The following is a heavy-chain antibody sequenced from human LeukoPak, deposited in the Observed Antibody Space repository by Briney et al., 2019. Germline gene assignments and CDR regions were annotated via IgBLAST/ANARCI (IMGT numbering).Heavy chain of an antibody. CDR2: ISSSSSYI. J-gene: IGHJ4*02. Sequence: GGSLRLSCAASGFTFSSYSMNWVRQAPGKGLEWVSSISSSSSYIYYADSVKGRFTISRDNAKNSLYLQMNSLRAEDTAVYYCARGSGSYPEGPIDYWGQGTLVTVSS. D-gene: IGHD1-26*01. CDR1: GFTFSSYS. CDR3: ARGSGSYPEGPIDY. V-gene: IGHV3-21*01.